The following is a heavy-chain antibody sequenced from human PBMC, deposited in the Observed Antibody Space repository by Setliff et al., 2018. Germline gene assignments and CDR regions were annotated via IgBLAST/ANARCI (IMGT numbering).Heavy chain of an antibody. CDR2: IYYSGST. Sequence: LSLTCTVSGGSITSGDYFWSWIRQPPGKGLEWIGYIYYSGSTYYNPSLKSRVTISVDTSKKQFSLNLRSVTAADTAVYYCASTDYDILTGYYPYGMDVWGQGTTVTVSS. CDR1: GGSITSGDYF. V-gene: IGHV4-30-4*08. CDR3: ASTDYDILTGYYPYGMDV. J-gene: IGHJ6*02. D-gene: IGHD3-9*01.